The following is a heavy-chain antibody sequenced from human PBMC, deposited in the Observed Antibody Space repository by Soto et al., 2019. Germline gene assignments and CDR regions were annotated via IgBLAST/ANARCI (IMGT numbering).Heavy chain of an antibody. CDR1: GGTFSNHV. D-gene: IGHD2-21*01. J-gene: IGHJ6*02. CDR2: IIPIFGTT. Sequence: QVQLVQSGAEVRKSGSSLKVSCKASGGTFSNHVFNWVRQARGQGLEWMGSIIPIFGTTYYAQSFQGSVTITADQSTSSAYMELSRLTSDDAAVYYWAKGGPGSDLVSAAMDVWAQGASVTVS. V-gene: IGHV1-69*01. CDR3: AKGGPGSDLVSAAMDV.